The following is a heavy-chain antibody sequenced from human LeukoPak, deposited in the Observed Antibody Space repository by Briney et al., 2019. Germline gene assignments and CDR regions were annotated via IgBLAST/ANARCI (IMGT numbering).Heavy chain of an antibody. V-gene: IGHV3-53*01. CDR2: IYSGGTT. CDR3: ARDSYFGSGSYYRHTFDY. J-gene: IGHJ4*02. D-gene: IGHD3-10*01. CDR1: GFTVSSNY. Sequence: GGSLRLSCAASGFTVSSNYMSWVRQAPGKGLEWVSVIYSGGTTYYADSVKGRFTISRDNSKNPLYLKMNSLRAEDTAVYYCARDSYFGSGSYYRHTFDYWGQGTLVTVSS.